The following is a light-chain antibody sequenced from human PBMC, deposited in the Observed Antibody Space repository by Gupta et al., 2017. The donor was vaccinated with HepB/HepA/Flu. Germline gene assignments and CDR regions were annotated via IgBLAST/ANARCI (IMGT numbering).Light chain of an antibody. V-gene: IGLV10-54*04. J-gene: IGLJ1*01. CDR3: SAWDNSLRGYV. CDR2: RNN. CDR1: SNNVGSRG. Sequence: QAGLTQPPSVSKGLRQTATLTCTANSNNVGSRGVLWLQQHQGHPPKVISYRNNNRPSGISERFSSSRSGNTASLTITGLLPEDEADYDCSAWDNSLRGYVFGTGTKVTV.